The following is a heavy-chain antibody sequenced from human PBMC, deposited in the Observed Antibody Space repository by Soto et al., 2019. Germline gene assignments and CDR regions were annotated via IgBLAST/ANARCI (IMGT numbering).Heavy chain of an antibody. V-gene: IGHV4-31*03. D-gene: IGHD6-6*01. J-gene: IGHJ5*02. CDR2: IYYSGST. CDR3: ARRPLEYSSSSSWFDP. Sequence: SETLSLTCTVSGGSISSGGYYWSWIRQHPGKGLEWIGYIYYSGSTYYNPSLKSRVTISVDTSKNQFSLKLSSVTAADTAVYYCARRPLEYSSSSSWFDPWGQGTLVTVSS. CDR1: GGSISSGGYY.